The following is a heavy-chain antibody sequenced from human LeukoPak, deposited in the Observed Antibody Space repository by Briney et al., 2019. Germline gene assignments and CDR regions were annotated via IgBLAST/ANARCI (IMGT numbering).Heavy chain of an antibody. CDR1: GYSFTSYW. CDR3: ARQSLDATTSWFDP. Sequence: GESLKISCKGSGYSFTSYWIGWVRQMPGKGLEWMGIIYPGDSDTRYSPSFQGQVTISSDKSISTAYLQWSGLKASDTAMYYCARQSLDATTSWFDPWGQGTLVTVSS. CDR2: IYPGDSDT. V-gene: IGHV5-51*01. D-gene: IGHD1-1*01. J-gene: IGHJ5*02.